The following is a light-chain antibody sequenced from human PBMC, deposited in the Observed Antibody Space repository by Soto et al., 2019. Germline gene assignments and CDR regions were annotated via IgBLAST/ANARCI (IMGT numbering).Light chain of an antibody. Sequence: QSALTQPASVSGSPGQSITISCTGTSSDVGSYNLVSWYQQHPGKAPKLMIYEVSKRPSGVSNRFSGSKSGNTASLTISGLQAEDEADYYCSSYAGSSTFYVFGTGTQLTVL. CDR1: SSDVGSYNL. CDR3: SSYAGSSTFYV. V-gene: IGLV2-23*02. J-gene: IGLJ1*01. CDR2: EVS.